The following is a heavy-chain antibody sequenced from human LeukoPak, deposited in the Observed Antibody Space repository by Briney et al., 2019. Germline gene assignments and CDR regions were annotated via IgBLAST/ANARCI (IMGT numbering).Heavy chain of an antibody. V-gene: IGHV3-23*01. CDR3: AKDIAAELTNWFDP. D-gene: IGHD6-6*01. Sequence: GGSLRLSCAASGFTLSSYAMSWVRQAPGKGLEWVSAISVSGNTYHADSVKGRFTISRDNAKNSLYLQMNSLRAEDMALYYCAKDIAAELTNWFDPWGQGTLVTVSS. CDR2: ISVSGNT. CDR1: GFTLSSYA. J-gene: IGHJ5*02.